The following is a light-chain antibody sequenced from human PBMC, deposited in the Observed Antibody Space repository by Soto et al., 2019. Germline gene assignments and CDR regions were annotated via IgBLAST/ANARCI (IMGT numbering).Light chain of an antibody. Sequence: QSVLTQPPSASGSPGQSVTISCTGTSSDVGGYNYVSWYQQQPGKAPKLIIYEVTKRPSGVPARFSGSKSGNTASLTVSGLQAEDEADYYCSSYAGSNIFYVFGTGTKVTVL. V-gene: IGLV2-8*01. J-gene: IGLJ1*01. CDR2: EVT. CDR1: SSDVGGYNY. CDR3: SSYAGSNIFYV.